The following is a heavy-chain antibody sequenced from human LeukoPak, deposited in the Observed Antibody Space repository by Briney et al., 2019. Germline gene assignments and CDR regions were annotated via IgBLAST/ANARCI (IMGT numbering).Heavy chain of an antibody. CDR2: IYGSGST. D-gene: IGHD1-1*01. Sequence: SETLSLTCTVSGGSISSYYWSWIRQPPGKGLEWIGHIYGSGSTNYNPSLKSRVTLSVDTSKNQFSLKLSSVTAADTAVYYCAREGTSGTHLNWFDPWGQGTLITVSS. V-gene: IGHV4-59*01. CDR3: AREGTSGTHLNWFDP. J-gene: IGHJ5*02. CDR1: GGSISSYY.